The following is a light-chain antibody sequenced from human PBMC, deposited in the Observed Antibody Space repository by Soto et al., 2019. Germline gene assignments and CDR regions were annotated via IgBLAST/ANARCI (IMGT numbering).Light chain of an antibody. CDR1: MRDVGAYNL. J-gene: IGLJ2*01. V-gene: IGLV2-14*01. CDR2: EVR. CDR3: SSYTSKSSLI. Sequence: QSALTQPASVSGSPGQSITISCAGTMRDVGAYNLVSWYQQHPGRTPQLIIYEVRNRPSGISFRFSGSKSGNTASLTISGLQAEDEADYYCSSYTSKSSLIFGGGTKLTVL.